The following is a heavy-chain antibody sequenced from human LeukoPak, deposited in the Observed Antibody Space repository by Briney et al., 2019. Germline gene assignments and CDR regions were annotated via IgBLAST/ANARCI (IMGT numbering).Heavy chain of an antibody. J-gene: IGHJ5*02. V-gene: IGHV4-30-4*08. CDR2: IYYSGST. CDR3: ARVGLDCSSTSCYLNWFDP. Sequence: SSETLSLTCTVSGGSISSGDYYWSWIRQPPGKGLKWIGYIYYSGSTYYNPSLKCRVTISVDTSKNQFSLKLSSVTAADTAVYYCARVGLDCSSTSCYLNWFDPWGQGTLVTVSS. D-gene: IGHD2-2*01. CDR1: GGSISSGDYY.